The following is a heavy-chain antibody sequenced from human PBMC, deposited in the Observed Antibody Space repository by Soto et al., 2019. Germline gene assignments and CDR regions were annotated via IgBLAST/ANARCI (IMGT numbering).Heavy chain of an antibody. CDR1: GGTFNRQA. CDR3: AKSGYASAWLLYYFDS. Sequence: GASVKVSCKASGGTFNRQAISWVRQAPGQGLEWMGGVIPIYGRANYAQRFQGRVTISADESTSTAYMELSGLTSEDTALYFCAKSGYASAWLLYYFDSWGQGTQVTVSS. D-gene: IGHD2-15*01. J-gene: IGHJ4*02. CDR2: VIPIYGRA. V-gene: IGHV1-69*13.